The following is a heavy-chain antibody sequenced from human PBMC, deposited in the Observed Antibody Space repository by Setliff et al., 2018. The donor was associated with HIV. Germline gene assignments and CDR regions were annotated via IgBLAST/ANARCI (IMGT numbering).Heavy chain of an antibody. CDR2: IKQDGSEK. CDR3: ASARTFYAESALDY. V-gene: IGHV3-7*03. J-gene: IGHJ4*02. CDR1: GFTFSNYA. Sequence: LRLSCAASGFTFSNYAMNWVRQAPGKGLEWVANIKQDGSEKYYIDSVKGRFTISRDNAKNSLYLQMNTLRAEDTAVYYCASARTFYAESALDYWGQGTLVTVS. D-gene: IGHD4-17*01.